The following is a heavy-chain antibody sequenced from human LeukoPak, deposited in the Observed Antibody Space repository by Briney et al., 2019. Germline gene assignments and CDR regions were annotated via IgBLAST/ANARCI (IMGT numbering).Heavy chain of an antibody. J-gene: IGHJ4*02. Sequence: SQTLSLTCAISGDSVSSNSAAWNWIRQSPSRGLEWLGRTYYRSKWYNDYAVSVKSRITINPDTSKNQFSLQLNSVTPEDTAVYYCARGGVCSSSWRLIFDYWGQGTLVTVSS. V-gene: IGHV6-1*01. CDR3: ARGGVCSSSWRLIFDY. CDR1: GDSVSSNSAA. D-gene: IGHD6-13*01. CDR2: TYYRSKWYN.